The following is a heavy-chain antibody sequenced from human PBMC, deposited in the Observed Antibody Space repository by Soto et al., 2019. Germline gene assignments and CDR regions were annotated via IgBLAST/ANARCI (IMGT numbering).Heavy chain of an antibody. D-gene: IGHD2-8*01. CDR1: GGTFSSYA. Sequence: SVNVSCKASGGTFSSYAISWVRQAPGQGLEWMGGIIPIFGTANYAQKFQGRVTITADESTSTAYMELSSLRSEDTAVYYCARLMVYAITNYYGMDVWGQGTTVTVSS. CDR3: ARLMVYAITNYYGMDV. J-gene: IGHJ6*02. CDR2: IIPIFGTA. V-gene: IGHV1-69*13.